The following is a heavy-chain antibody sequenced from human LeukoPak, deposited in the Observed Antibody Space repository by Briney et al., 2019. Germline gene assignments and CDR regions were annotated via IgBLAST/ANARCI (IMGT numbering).Heavy chain of an antibody. CDR3: AKVMGAYYGSGSD. CDR2: LSYDGSNR. J-gene: IGHJ4*02. Sequence: GGSLRLSCAASGFSFSSYAMSWVRQAPGKGPEWMAVLSYDGSNRYYADSVKGRFAISRDNPKNTLYLQMDNLRVDDTAVYYCAKVMGAYYGSGSDWGQGTLVTVSS. CDR1: GFSFSSYA. V-gene: IGHV3-30*18. D-gene: IGHD3-10*01.